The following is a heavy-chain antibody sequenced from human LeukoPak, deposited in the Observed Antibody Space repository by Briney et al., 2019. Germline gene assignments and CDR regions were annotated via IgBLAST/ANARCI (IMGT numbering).Heavy chain of an antibody. V-gene: IGHV4-39*07. CDR2: INHSGST. CDR1: GGSISSSSYY. Sequence: PSETLSLTCTVSGGSISSSSYYWGWIRQPPGKGLEWIGEINHSGSTNYNPSLKSRVTISVDTSKNQFSLKLSSVTAADTAVYYCARGFEAGYDYWGQGTLVTVSS. D-gene: IGHD3-9*01. CDR3: ARGFEAGYDY. J-gene: IGHJ4*02.